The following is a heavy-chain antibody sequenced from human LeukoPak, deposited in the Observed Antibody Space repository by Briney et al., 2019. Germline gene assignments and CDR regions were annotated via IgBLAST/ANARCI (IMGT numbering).Heavy chain of an antibody. D-gene: IGHD4/OR15-4a*01. J-gene: IGHJ3*02. CDR3: ARESVGDYGIDAFDI. CDR2: IYTSGTT. CDR1: GGSISSGSHY. V-gene: IGHV4-61*02. Sequence: PSQTLSLTCTVSGGSISSGSHYWSWIRQPAGKGLEWIGRIYTSGTTNYNSSLKSRVTISVDTSKNQVSLRLSSVTAADTAVYYCARESVGDYGIDAFDIWGQGTMVTVSS.